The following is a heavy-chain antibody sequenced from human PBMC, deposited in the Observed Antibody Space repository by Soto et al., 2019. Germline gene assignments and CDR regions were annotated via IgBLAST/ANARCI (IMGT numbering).Heavy chain of an antibody. J-gene: IGHJ6*03. CDR2: IKQDGSEK. D-gene: IGHD4-17*01. CDR3: ARATTVTTFYYYYMDV. Sequence: EVQLVESGGGLVQPGGSLRLSCAASGFTFGSYWMSWVRQAPGKGLEWVANIKQDGSEKYYVDSVKGRFTISRDNAKNSLYLQMNSLRAEDTAVYYCARATTVTTFYYYYMDVWGKGTTVTVSS. CDR1: GFTFGSYW. V-gene: IGHV3-7*04.